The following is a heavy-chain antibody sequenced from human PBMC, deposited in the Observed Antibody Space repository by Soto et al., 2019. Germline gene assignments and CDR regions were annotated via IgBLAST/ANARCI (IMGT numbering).Heavy chain of an antibody. J-gene: IGHJ3*02. CDR3: ARDRVLWFGEFSEDDAFDI. CDR1: GFTFSDYS. D-gene: IGHD3-10*01. V-gene: IGHV3-48*01. Sequence: PGGSLRLSCAASGFTFSDYSMHWVRQAPRKGLEWVSYISSSSSTIYYADSVKGRFTISRDNAKNSLYLQMNSLRAEDTAVYYCARDRVLWFGEFSEDDAFDIWGQGTMVTVSS. CDR2: ISSSSSTI.